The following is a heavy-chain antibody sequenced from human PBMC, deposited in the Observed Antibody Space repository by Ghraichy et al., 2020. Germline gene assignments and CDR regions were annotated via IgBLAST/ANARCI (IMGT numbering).Heavy chain of an antibody. V-gene: IGHV1-46*01. CDR2: INPSGGST. J-gene: IGHJ4*02. D-gene: IGHD6-6*01. Sequence: ASVKVSCKASGYTFTSYYMHWVRQAPGQGLEWMGIINPSGGSTSYAQKFQGRVTMTRDTSTSTVYMELSSLRSEDTAVYYCARGPPGRRGTIEYSSSSATYFDYWGQGTLVTVSS. CDR1: GYTFTSYY. CDR3: ARGPPGRRGTIEYSSSSATYFDY.